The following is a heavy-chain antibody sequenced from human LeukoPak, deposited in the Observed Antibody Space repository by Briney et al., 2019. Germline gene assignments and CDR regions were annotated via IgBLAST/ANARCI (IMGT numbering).Heavy chain of an antibody. CDR3: ARDLRYCISTSCYDPNFDY. CDR2: INTDGSST. J-gene: IGHJ4*02. D-gene: IGHD2-2*01. V-gene: IGHV3-74*01. CDR1: GFTFSNYW. Sequence: GGSLRLSCAASGFTFSNYWMHWVRQAPGKGLVWVSRINTDGSSTSYADSVKGRFTISRGNAKNTLYLQMNSLRAEDTAVYYCARDLRYCISTSCYDPNFDYWGQGTLVTVSS.